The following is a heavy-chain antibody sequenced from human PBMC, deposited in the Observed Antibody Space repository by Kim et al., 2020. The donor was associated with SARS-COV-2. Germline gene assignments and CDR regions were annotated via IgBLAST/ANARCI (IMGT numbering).Heavy chain of an antibody. V-gene: IGHV3-30*18. CDR3: AKGRAVRGWGVLRFLEWLPPIFDY. D-gene: IGHD3-3*01. J-gene: IGHJ4*02. Sequence: GGSLRLSCAASGFTFSSYGMHWVRQAPGKGLEWVAVISYDGSNKYYADSVKGRFTISRDNSKNTLYLQMNSLRAEDTAVYYCAKGRAVRGWGVLRFLEWLPPIFDYWGQGTLVTVSS. CDR2: ISYDGSNK. CDR1: GFTFSSYG.